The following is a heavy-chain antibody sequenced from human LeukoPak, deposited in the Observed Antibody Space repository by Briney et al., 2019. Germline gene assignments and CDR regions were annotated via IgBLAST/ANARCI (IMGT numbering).Heavy chain of an antibody. D-gene: IGHD6-13*01. CDR1: GFTFSSYG. J-gene: IGHJ6*02. Sequence: GGSLRLSCAASGFTFSSYGMHWVRQAPGKGLDWVAVISYDGSNKYYADSVKGRFTISRDNSENTLYLQMNSLRAEDTAVYYCASIAAVGMDVWGQGTTVTVSS. V-gene: IGHV3-30*03. CDR2: ISYDGSNK. CDR3: ASIAAVGMDV.